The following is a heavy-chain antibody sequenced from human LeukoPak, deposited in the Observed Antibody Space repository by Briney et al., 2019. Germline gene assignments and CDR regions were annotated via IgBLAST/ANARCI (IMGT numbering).Heavy chain of an antibody. V-gene: IGHV4-30-2*01. J-gene: IGHJ4*02. CDR2: IYHSGST. Sequence: PSETLSLTCTVSGGSISSGGYYWSWIRQPPGKGLEWIGYIYHSGSTYYNPSLKSRVTISVDRSKNQFSLKLCSVTAADTAVYYCARDIVLYSSPYFDYWGQGTLVTVSS. CDR1: GGSISSGGYY. CDR3: ARDIVLYSSPYFDY. D-gene: IGHD6-6*01.